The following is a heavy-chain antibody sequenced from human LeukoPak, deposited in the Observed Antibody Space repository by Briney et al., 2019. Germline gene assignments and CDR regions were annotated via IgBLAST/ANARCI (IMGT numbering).Heavy chain of an antibody. Sequence: SETLSLTCTVSGGSMSSFYWDWIRQPAGKGLQWIGRIYTSGVTNYNPSLKSRVIMSVDTSKNQFSLKLSSVTAADTAVYYCAREWTSGDGSGYPYYFDYWGPETLVTVSS. V-gene: IGHV4-4*07. CDR1: GGSMSSFY. CDR3: AREWTSGDGSGYPYYFDY. J-gene: IGHJ4*02. D-gene: IGHD3-22*01. CDR2: IYTSGVT.